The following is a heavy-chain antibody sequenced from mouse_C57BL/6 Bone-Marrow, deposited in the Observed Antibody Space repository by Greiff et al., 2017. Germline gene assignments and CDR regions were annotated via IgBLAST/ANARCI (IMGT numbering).Heavy chain of an antibody. CDR3: ARWGYGNYGAWFAY. J-gene: IGHJ3*01. Sequence: EVQRVESGPELVKPGASVKIPCKASGYTFTDYNMDWVKQSHGKSLEWIGDINPNNGGTIYNQKFKGKATLTVDKSSSTAYMELRSLTSEDTAVYYCARWGYGNYGAWFAYWGQGTLVTVSA. D-gene: IGHD2-1*01. V-gene: IGHV1-18*01. CDR1: GYTFTDYN. CDR2: INPNNGGT.